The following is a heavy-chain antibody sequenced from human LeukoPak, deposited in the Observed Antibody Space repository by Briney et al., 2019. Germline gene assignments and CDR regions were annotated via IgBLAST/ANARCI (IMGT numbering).Heavy chain of an antibody. D-gene: IGHD2-2*02. CDR1: GYTFTDYY. CDR3: ARDRPNEYCSSTSCYTVVLFDY. J-gene: IGHJ4*02. Sequence: GASVKVSCKATGYTFTDYYIQWVRQAPGQGLEWMGWINPNSGGTNYAQKFQGRVTMTRDTSISTAYMELSRLRSDDTAVYYCARDRPNEYCSSTSCYTVVLFDYWGQGTLVTVSS. V-gene: IGHV1-2*02. CDR2: INPNSGGT.